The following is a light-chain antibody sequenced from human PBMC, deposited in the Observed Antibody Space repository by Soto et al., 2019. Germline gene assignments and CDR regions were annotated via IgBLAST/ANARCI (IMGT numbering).Light chain of an antibody. J-gene: IGLJ3*02. CDR2: DVT. Sequence: QSALTQPRSVSGSPGQSVTISCTGTSSDVGGYNYVSWYQQHPGKAPELMIYDVTKRPSGVPDRFSGSKSGNTASLTISGLQAEDEADYYCCSYTTTSTLGVFGGGTKLTVL. CDR3: CSYTTTSTLGV. CDR1: SSDVGGYNY. V-gene: IGLV2-11*01.